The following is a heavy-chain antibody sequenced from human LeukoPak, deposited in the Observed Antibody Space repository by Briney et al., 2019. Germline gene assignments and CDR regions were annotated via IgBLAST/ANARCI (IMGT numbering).Heavy chain of an antibody. V-gene: IGHV3-49*04. CDR3: TRDLKNLGNYYYYGMDV. CDR2: IRSKAYGGTT. D-gene: IGHD1-7*01. CDR1: GSTFGDYA. J-gene: IGHJ6*04. Sequence: GRSLRLSCTASGSTFGDYAMSWVRQAPGKGLEWVGFIRSKAYGGTTEYAASVKGRFTISRDDSKSIAYLQMNSLKTEDTAVYYCTRDLKNLGNYYYYGMDVWGKGTTVTVSS.